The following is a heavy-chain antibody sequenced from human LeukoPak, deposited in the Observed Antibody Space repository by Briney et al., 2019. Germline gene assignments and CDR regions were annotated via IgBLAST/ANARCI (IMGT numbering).Heavy chain of an antibody. CDR3: ARQWLSRYFDY. CDR2: ISYDGSNK. J-gene: IGHJ4*02. CDR1: GFTFSSYA. V-gene: IGHV3-30-3*01. Sequence: GGSLRLSCEASGFTFSSYAMHWVRQAPGKGLEWVAVISYDGSNKYYADSVKGRFTISRDNSKNTLYLQMNSLRAEDTAVYYCARQWLSRYFDYWGQGTLVTVSS. D-gene: IGHD6-19*01.